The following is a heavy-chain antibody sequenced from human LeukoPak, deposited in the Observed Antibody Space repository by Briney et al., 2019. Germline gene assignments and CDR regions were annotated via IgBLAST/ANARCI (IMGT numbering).Heavy chain of an antibody. CDR3: TRDRLFSEETTMINIDY. D-gene: IGHD5-18*01. CDR1: GFTFSSYA. V-gene: IGHV3-30-3*01. CDR2: ISYDGSNK. J-gene: IGHJ4*02. Sequence: QPGGSLRLSCAASGFTFSSYAMHWVRQAPGKGLEWVAVISYDGSNKYYADSVRGRFTISRDNAKNSLYLQMNSLRAEDTAVYYCTRDRLFSEETTMINIDYWGQGTLVTVSS.